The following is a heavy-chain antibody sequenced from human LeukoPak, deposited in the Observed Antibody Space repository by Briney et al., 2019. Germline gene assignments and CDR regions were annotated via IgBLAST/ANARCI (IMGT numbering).Heavy chain of an antibody. J-gene: IGHJ4*02. Sequence: GGSLRLSCAASGFTFSSYAMSWVRQAPGKGLEWVSAISGSGGSTYYADSVKGRFTISRDNAKNSLYLQMNSLRAEDTAVYYCAREVSYYYDSSGYRPDWGQGTLVTVSS. CDR3: AREVSYYYDSSGYRPD. D-gene: IGHD3-22*01. CDR2: ISGSGGST. V-gene: IGHV3-23*01. CDR1: GFTFSSYA.